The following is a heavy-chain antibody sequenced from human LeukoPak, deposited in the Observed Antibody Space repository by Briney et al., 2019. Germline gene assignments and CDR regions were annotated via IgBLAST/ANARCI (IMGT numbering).Heavy chain of an antibody. CDR3: ARGPPYCSGGNCYSSPPTNWFDP. V-gene: IGHV4-39*01. J-gene: IGHJ5*02. CDR2: IYYTGVT. Sequence: PSETLSLTCTVSGDSISTSRYYWGWIRQPPGKGLEWLGTIYYTGVTSYNPSLKSRVTITVDTSKNQFSLNLNSVTAAEKAVYYCARGPPYCSGGNCYSSPPTNWFDPWGQGTLVTVSS. D-gene: IGHD2-15*01. CDR1: GDSISTSRYY.